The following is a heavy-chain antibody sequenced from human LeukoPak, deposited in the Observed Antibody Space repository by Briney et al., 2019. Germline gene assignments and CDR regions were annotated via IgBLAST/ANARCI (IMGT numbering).Heavy chain of an antibody. V-gene: IGHV1-24*01. D-gene: IGHD3-3*01. CDR3: ATTDSSPRGDYDFWSPLGPFDY. CDR2: FDPEDGET. CDR1: GYTFTGYY. Sequence: ASVKVSCKASGYTFTGYYMHWVRQAPGKGLEWMGGFDPEDGETIYAQKFQGRVTMTEDTSTDTAYMELSSLRSEDTAVYYCATTDSSPRGDYDFWSPLGPFDYWGQGTLVTVSS. J-gene: IGHJ4*02.